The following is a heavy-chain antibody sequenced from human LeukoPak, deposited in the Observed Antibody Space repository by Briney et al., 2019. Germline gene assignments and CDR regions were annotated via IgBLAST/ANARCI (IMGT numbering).Heavy chain of an antibody. CDR2: IVVGSGST. D-gene: IGHD2-15*01. J-gene: IGHJ5*02. CDR3: TVVAATKGSAFDP. Sequence: ASVKVSCKASGFTFISSAVQWVRQARGQRLEWIGWIVVGSGSTNYAPEFQERVTITWDMSTSTAYMELSSLRSEDTAVYYCTVVAATKGSAFDPWGQGTLVTVSS. V-gene: IGHV1-58*01. CDR1: GFTFISSA.